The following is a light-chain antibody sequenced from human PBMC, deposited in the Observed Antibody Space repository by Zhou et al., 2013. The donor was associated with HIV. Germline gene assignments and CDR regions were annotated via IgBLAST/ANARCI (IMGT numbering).Light chain of an antibody. J-gene: IGKJ2*01. V-gene: IGKV3-20*01. Sequence: EIVLTQSPGTLSVCRPGERATLSCRASQSVSSNYLGWYQQKPGQAPRLLIYGASSRATGIPDRFSGSGSGTDFTLTISRLESEDFAVYYCQQYGTSLVTFGQGTKLEIK. CDR1: QSVSSNY. CDR2: GAS. CDR3: QQYGTSLVT.